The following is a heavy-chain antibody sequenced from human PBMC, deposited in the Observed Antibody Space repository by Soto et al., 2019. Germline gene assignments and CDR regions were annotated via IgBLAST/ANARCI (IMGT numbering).Heavy chain of an antibody. CDR3: AKAPKEGRIAVAGNCWFDP. CDR1: GFTFSSYG. Sequence: GKSLRLSCADSGFTFSSYGMHWVRQAPGKGLEWVAVISYDGSNKYYADSVKGRFTISRDNSKNTLYLQMNSLRAEDTAVYYCAKAPKEGRIAVAGNCWFDPWGQGTLVTVSS. V-gene: IGHV3-30*18. CDR2: ISYDGSNK. D-gene: IGHD6-19*01. J-gene: IGHJ5*02.